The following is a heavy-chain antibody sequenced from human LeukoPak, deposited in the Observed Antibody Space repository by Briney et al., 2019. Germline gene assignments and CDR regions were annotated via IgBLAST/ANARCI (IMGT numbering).Heavy chain of an antibody. D-gene: IGHD3-10*01. V-gene: IGHV3-20*04. CDR1: GFTFDDYG. Sequence: GGSLRLSCAASGFTFDDYGMSWVRQAPGKGLEWDSGINWIGGSTGYADSVKGRFTISRDNAKNSLYLQMNSLRAEDTALYYCARYYDYGSRSYTFDYWGQGTLVTVSS. CDR3: ARYYDYGSRSYTFDY. J-gene: IGHJ4*02. CDR2: INWIGGST.